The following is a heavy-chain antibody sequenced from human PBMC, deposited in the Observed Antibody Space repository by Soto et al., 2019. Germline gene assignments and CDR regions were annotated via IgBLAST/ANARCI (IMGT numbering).Heavy chain of an antibody. V-gene: IGHV3-23*01. CDR1: GFTFSSYA. J-gene: IGHJ4*02. Sequence: EVQLLESGGGLVQPGGSLRLSCAASGFTFSSYAMSWVRQAPGKGLEWVSAISGSGGSTYYADSVKGRFTISRDNSKNMLYLQMNILRAEDTAVYYGAKENGHSSSWFEFDYWGQGTLVTVSS. CDR3: AKENGHSSSWFEFDY. D-gene: IGHD6-13*01. CDR2: ISGSGGST.